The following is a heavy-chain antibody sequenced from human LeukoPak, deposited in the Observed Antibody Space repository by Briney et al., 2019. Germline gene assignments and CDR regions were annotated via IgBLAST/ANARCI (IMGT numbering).Heavy chain of an antibody. CDR3: ARLFATSFRYYYSYIDV. CDR1: GASISSGSYY. Sequence: SETLSLTCTVSGASISSGSYYWSWIRQPAGKGLEWIGRIYTSGSTNYNPSLKSRVTISVDTSKNQFSLKLSSVTAADTAVYYCARLFATSFRYYYSYIDVWGKGTTVTISS. J-gene: IGHJ6*03. D-gene: IGHD1-1*01. CDR2: IYTSGST. V-gene: IGHV4-61*02.